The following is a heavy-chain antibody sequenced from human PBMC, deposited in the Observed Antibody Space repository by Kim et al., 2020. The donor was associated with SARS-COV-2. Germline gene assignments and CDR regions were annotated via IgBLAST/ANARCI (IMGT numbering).Heavy chain of an antibody. D-gene: IGHD6-6*01. CDR2: IKQDGSEK. V-gene: IGHV3-7*03. J-gene: IGHJ6*02. CDR3: ARDLCIAARPRVLYYYGMDV. Sequence: GGSLRLSCAASGFTFSSYWMSWVRQAPGKGLEWVANIKQDGSEKYYVDSVKGRFTISRDNAKNSLYLQMNSLRAEDTAVYYCARDLCIAARPRVLYYYGMDVWGQGTTVTVSS. CDR1: GFTFSSYW.